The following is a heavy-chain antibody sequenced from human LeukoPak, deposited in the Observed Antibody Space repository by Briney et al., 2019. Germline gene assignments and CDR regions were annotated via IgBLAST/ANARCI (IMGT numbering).Heavy chain of an antibody. CDR2: MNPNSGNT. CDR1: GYTFTSYD. J-gene: IGHJ4*02. CDR3: AFSSVYGGNLDY. D-gene: IGHD4-23*01. Sequence: RASVKVSCKASGYTFTSYDINWVRQDTGQGLEWMGWMNPNSGNTGYAQKFQGRVTITRNTSISTAYMELSSLRSEDTAVYYCAFSSVYGGNLDYWGQGTLVTVSS. V-gene: IGHV1-8*03.